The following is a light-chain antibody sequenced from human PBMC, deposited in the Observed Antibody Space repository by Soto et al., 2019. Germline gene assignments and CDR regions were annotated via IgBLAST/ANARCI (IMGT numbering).Light chain of an antibody. CDR3: QQYYSTLPYT. Sequence: DIVMTQSPDSLAVSLGERATINCQSSQSVLYSSNNKNYLAWYQQKPGQPPKLPIYWASTRESGVPDRISGGGSGTDFTLTISSLQAEDVAVYYCQQYYSTLPYTCGQGTKLEI. J-gene: IGKJ2*01. CDR1: QSVLYSSNNKNY. CDR2: WAS. V-gene: IGKV4-1*01.